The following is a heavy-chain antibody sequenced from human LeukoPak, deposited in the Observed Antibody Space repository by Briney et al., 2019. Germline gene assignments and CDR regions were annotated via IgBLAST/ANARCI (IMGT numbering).Heavy chain of an antibody. CDR3: ARFDSSGYYPFDY. V-gene: IGHV4-59*08. D-gene: IGHD3-22*01. J-gene: IGHJ4*02. CDR2: IYHSGST. CDR1: GGSINNYY. Sequence: SETLSLTCTVSGGSINNYYWSWIRQPPGKRLEYIGYIYHSGSTNYNPSLKSRVTISVDTSRNQFSLRLSSVTAADTAMYYCARFDSSGYYPFDYWGQGTLVTVSS.